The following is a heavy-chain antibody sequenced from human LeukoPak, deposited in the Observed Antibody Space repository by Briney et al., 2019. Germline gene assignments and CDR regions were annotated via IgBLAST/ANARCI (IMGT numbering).Heavy chain of an antibody. CDR2: IYYSGST. CDR3: ARHSSIVATIGK. Sequence: PSETLSLTCTVSGVSISSSSYYWGWIRQPPGKGLEWIGSIYYSGSTYYNPSLKSRVTISVDTSKNQFSLKLSSVTAADTAVYYCARHSSIVATIGKWGQGTLVTVSS. V-gene: IGHV4-39*01. J-gene: IGHJ4*02. D-gene: IGHD5-12*01. CDR1: GVSISSSSYY.